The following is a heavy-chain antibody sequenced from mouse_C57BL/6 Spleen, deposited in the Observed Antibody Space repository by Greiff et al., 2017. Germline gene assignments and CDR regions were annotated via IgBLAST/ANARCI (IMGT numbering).Heavy chain of an antibody. CDR1: GYTFTSYW. CDR3: ARSGGYYDYYAMDY. J-gene: IGHJ4*01. D-gene: IGHD2-3*01. V-gene: IGHV1-55*01. CDR2: IYPGSGST. Sequence: QVQLQQPGAELVKPGASVQMSCKASGYTFTSYWITWVKPRPGQGLEWLGDIYPGSGSTNYNEKFKSKATLTVDTSSSTAYMQRSSLTSEDSAVYYCARSGGYYDYYAMDYWGQGTSVTVSS.